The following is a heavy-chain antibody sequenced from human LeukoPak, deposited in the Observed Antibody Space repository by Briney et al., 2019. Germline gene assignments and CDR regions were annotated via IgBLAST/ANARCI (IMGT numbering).Heavy chain of an antibody. D-gene: IGHD1-26*01. V-gene: IGHV4-34*01. CDR1: DGSFSGYY. CDR3: ARGGRIVGATGNLDY. CDR2: INHSGST. Sequence: SETLSLTCAVYDGSFSGYYWSWIRQPPGKGLEWIGEINHSGSTNYNPSLKSRVTISVDTSKNQFSLKLSSVTAADTAVYYCARGGRIVGATGNLDYWGQGTLVTVSS. J-gene: IGHJ4*02.